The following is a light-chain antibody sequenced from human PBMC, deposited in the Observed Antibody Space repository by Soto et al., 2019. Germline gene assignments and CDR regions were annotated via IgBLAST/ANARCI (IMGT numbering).Light chain of an antibody. CDR1: QSVGRDY. CDR3: QQYASSPIT. V-gene: IGKV3-20*01. J-gene: IGKJ4*01. Sequence: EIVLTQSPGTLSLSPGERATLSCRASQSVGRDYLAWYQQKPGQAPRLLIYHASSRATGIPDRFSGSGSGTDFTITISRLEPEDFAEFYCQQYASSPITFGGGTKVEIK. CDR2: HAS.